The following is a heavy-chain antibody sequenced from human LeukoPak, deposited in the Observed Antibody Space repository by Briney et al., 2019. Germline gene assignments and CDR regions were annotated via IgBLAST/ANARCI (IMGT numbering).Heavy chain of an antibody. V-gene: IGHV3-9*03. CDR1: GFTFDDYA. D-gene: IGHD3-9*01. CDR3: AKDIGSDILTGYYRGMDY. CDR2: ISWNSGSI. Sequence: PGRSLRLSCAPSGFTFDDYAMHWVRQAPGKGLEWVSGISWNSGSIGYADSVKGRFTISRDNAKNSLYLQMNSLRAEDMALYYCAKDIGSDILTGYYRGMDYWGQGTLVTVSS. J-gene: IGHJ4*02.